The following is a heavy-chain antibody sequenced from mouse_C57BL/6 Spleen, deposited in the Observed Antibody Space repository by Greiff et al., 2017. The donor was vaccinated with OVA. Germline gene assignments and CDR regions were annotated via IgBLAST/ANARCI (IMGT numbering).Heavy chain of an antibody. CDR2: IWSGGST. J-gene: IGHJ4*01. CDR1: GFSLTSYG. Sequence: VKLMESGPGLVQPSQSLSITCTVSGFSLTSYGVHWVRQSPGKGLEWLGVIWSGGSTDYNAAFISRLSISKDNSKSQVFFKMNSLQADDTAIYYCARTNSNYLYYAMDYWGQGTSVTVSS. D-gene: IGHD2-5*01. CDR3: ARTNSNYLYYAMDY. V-gene: IGHV2-2*01.